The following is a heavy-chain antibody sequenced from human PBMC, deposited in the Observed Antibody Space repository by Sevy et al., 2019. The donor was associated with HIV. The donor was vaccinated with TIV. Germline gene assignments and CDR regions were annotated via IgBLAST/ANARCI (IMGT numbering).Heavy chain of an antibody. CDR3: ARNRDDSSGFHMDV. Sequence: GGSLRLSCAASGFTFSRFWMSWVRQAPGKGLEWVANIKQDGSGKYYVDSVKGGFTISRDNAKKSLYLQMNSLRAEDTAVYYCARNRDDSSGFHMDVWGQGTTVTVSS. V-gene: IGHV3-7*01. J-gene: IGHJ6*02. CDR2: IKQDGSGK. CDR1: GFTFSRFW. D-gene: IGHD5-12*01.